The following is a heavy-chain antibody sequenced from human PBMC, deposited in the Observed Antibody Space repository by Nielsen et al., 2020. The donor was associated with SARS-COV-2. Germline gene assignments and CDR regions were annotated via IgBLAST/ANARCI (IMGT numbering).Heavy chain of an antibody. CDR2: ISYDGSNK. D-gene: IGHD3-10*01. CDR3: ARYGSGSPHFDY. CDR1: GSTFSSYA. V-gene: IGHV3-30-3*01. Sequence: GGSLRLSCAASGSTFSSYAMHWVRQAPGKGLEWVAVISYDGSNKYYADSVKGRFTISRDNSKNTLYLQMNSLRAEDTAVYYCARYGSGSPHFDYWGQGTLVTVSS. J-gene: IGHJ4*02.